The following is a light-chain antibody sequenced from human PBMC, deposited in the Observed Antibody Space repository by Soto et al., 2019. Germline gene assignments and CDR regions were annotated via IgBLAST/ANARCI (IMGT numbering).Light chain of an antibody. CDR3: CSYAGSSTQV. Sequence: QSALTQPASVSGSPGQSITISCTGTSSDVGSNNLVSWYQQHPGKAPKLMIYEVDKRPSGVSNRFSGSKSGNTASLTISGLQAEDEGDYYCCSYAGSSTQVFGGGTKLTVL. CDR1: SSDVGSNNL. J-gene: IGLJ2*01. CDR2: EVD. V-gene: IGLV2-23*02.